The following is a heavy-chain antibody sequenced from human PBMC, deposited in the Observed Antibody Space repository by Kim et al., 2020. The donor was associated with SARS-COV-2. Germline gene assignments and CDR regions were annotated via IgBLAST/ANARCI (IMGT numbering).Heavy chain of an antibody. J-gene: IGHJ3*02. CDR3: ATLLAYKQWPYAFDI. V-gene: IGHV3-30*03. CDR1: GFTFSSYG. CDR2: ISYDGSNK. Sequence: GGSLRLSCAASGFTFSSYGMHWVRQAPGKGLEWVAVISYDGSNKYYADSVKGRFTISRDNSKNTLYLQMNSLRAEDTAVYYCATLLAYKQWPYAFDIWGQGTMVTVSS. D-gene: IGHD6-19*01.